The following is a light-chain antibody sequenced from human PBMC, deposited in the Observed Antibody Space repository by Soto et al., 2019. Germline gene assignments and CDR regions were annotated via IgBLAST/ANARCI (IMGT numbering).Light chain of an antibody. J-gene: IGLJ2*01. V-gene: IGLV1-51*01. Sequence: QSVLTQPPSVSAAPGQKVTISCSGSSSNIVSWYQQLPGTAPKLLIYDNNKRPSGIPDRFSGSKSGTSATLGITGLQTGDEADYYCGMWDSSLSVVVFGGGTMLTVL. CDR1: SSNI. CDR2: DNN. CDR3: GMWDSSLSVVV.